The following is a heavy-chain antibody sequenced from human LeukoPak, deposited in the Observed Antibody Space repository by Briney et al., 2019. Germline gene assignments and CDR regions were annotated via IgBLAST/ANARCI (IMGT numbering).Heavy chain of an antibody. CDR3: ARDLDYDILTGYYYYGMDV. CDR2: ISSSSSYI. V-gene: IGHV3-21*01. D-gene: IGHD3-9*01. Sequence: GGSLRLSCAASGFTFSSYSMNWVRQAPGKGLDWVSSISSSSSYIYYADSVKGRFTISRDNAKNSLYLQMNSLRAEDTAVYYCARDLDYDILTGYYYYGMDVWGKGTTVTVSS. J-gene: IGHJ6*04. CDR1: GFTFSSYS.